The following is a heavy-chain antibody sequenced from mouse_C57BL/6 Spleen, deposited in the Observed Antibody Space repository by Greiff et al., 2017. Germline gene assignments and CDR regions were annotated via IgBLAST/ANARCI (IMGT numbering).Heavy chain of an antibody. CDR2: IYPRSGNT. J-gene: IGHJ2*01. Sequence: QVHVKQSGAELARPGASVKLSCKASGYTFTSYGISWVKQRTGQGLEWIGEIYPRSGNTYYNEKFKGKATLTADKSSSTAYMELRSLTSEDSAVYFCARSGNYVSFFDYWGQGTTLTVSS. V-gene: IGHV1-81*01. CDR1: GYTFTSYG. D-gene: IGHD2-1*01. CDR3: ARSGNYVSFFDY.